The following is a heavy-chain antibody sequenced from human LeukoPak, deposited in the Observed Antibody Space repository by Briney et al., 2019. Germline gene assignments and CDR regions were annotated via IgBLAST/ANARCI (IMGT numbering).Heavy chain of an antibody. CDR1: GFTFSSYW. Sequence: QPGGSLRLSCAASGFTFSSYWMSWVRQAPGKGLEWVANIKQDGSEKYYVDSVKGRFTISRDNAKNSLYLQMNSLRAEDTAVYYCARDRWVPGFGVVNHFDYWGQGTLVTVSS. D-gene: IGHD3-3*01. CDR3: ARDRWVPGFGVVNHFDY. V-gene: IGHV3-7*01. J-gene: IGHJ4*02. CDR2: IKQDGSEK.